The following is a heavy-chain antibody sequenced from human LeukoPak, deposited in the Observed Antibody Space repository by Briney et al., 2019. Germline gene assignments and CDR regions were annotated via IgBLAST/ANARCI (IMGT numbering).Heavy chain of an antibody. Sequence: ASVKVSCKASGYTFTSYGISWVRQAPGQGLEWMGWISAYNGNTNYAQKLQGRVTMTTDTSTSTAYMELSSLRSEDTAIYYCVRSPPNWGFDYWGQGTLVTVSS. CDR2: ISAYNGNT. J-gene: IGHJ4*02. CDR1: GYTFTSYG. V-gene: IGHV1-18*01. D-gene: IGHD7-27*01. CDR3: VRSPPNWGFDY.